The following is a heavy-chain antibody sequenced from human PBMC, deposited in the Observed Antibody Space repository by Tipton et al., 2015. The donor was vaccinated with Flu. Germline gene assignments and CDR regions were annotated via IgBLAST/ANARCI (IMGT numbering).Heavy chain of an antibody. CDR1: GGSINSYY. Sequence: TLSLTCTVSGGSINSYYWSWIRQPAGKGLEWIGRIYSSGSTNYNPSLKSRVTMLVDTSTNQFSLKMSSVTAADTAVYYCARFSVRGESDYWGQGTLVTVSS. D-gene: IGHD3-10*01. CDR3: ARFSVRGESDY. J-gene: IGHJ4*02. CDR2: IYSSGST. V-gene: IGHV4-4*07.